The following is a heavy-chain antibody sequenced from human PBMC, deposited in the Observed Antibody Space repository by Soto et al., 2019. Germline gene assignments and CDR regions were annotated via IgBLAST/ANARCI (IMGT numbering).Heavy chain of an antibody. Sequence: EVQLVESGGGLVKPGGSLRLSCAASGFTFSSYSMNWVRQAPGKGLEGVSSISSRSSYIYFADSVKGRITISRDDAKNSLYLQMNSLRAEDTAGYYRTRDTIGGQGTLVTVSS. CDR1: GFTFSSYS. CDR2: ISSRSSYI. D-gene: IGHD2-2*01. CDR3: TRDTI. J-gene: IGHJ4*02. V-gene: IGHV3-21*01.